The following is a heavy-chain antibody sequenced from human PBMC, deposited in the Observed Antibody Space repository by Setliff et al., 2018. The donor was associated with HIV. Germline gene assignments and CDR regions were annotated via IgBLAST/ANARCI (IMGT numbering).Heavy chain of an antibody. Sequence: SETLRLSCAASGFTFNTYAMSWVRQPPGKGLEWTVSIYHSGKTYYNPSLTSRLTISVDTSKNQFSLKLSSVTAADTAVYYCARDAPTVYANGWFDPWGQGTLVTVSS. J-gene: IGHJ5*02. CDR1: GFTFNTYA. CDR3: ARDAPTVYANGWFDP. D-gene: IGHD2-8*01. CDR2: IYHSGKT. V-gene: IGHV4-38-2*02.